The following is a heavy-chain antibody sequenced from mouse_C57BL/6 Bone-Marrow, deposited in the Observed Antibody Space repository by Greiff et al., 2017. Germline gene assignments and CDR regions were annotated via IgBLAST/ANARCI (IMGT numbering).Heavy chain of an antibody. CDR1: GYTFTDYN. CDR3: ANDLLWLRRYYYAMDY. D-gene: IGHD2-2*01. J-gene: IGHJ4*01. CDR2: INPNNGGT. V-gene: IGHV1-22*01. Sequence: VQLKESGPELVKPGASVKMSCTASGYTFTDYNMHWVKQSHGKSLEWIGYINPNNGGTSYNQKFKGKATLTVNKSSSTAYLELRSLTSEDSAVYYCANDLLWLRRYYYAMDYWGQGTSVTVSS.